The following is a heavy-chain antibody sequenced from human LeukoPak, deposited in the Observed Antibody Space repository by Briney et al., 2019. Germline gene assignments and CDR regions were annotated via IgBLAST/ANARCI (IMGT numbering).Heavy chain of an antibody. D-gene: IGHD3-9*01. CDR2: MNPNSGNT. J-gene: IGHJ4*02. Sequence: ASVKVSCKASGYTFTSYDINWVRQATGQGLEWMGWMNPNSGNTGYAQKLQGRVTMTTDTSTSTAYMELRSLRSDDTAVYYCARAGYDLLTLAPDPANDYWGQGTLVTVSS. V-gene: IGHV1-8*01. CDR1: GYTFTSYD. CDR3: ARAGYDLLTLAPDPANDY.